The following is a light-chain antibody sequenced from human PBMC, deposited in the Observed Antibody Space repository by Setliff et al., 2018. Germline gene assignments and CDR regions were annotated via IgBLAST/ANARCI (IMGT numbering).Light chain of an antibody. V-gene: IGLV1-44*01. CDR2: RDF. CDR3: AAWDASISAVV. CDR1: RSNIGSNS. Sequence: QSVLIQPPSASETPGQRVTISCSEGRSNIGSNSVDWYQQFSGTSPKLLIYRDFQRPSGVPDRFSASKSGTSASLAISGLQSEDEADYFCAAWDASISAVVFGGGTKVTVL. J-gene: IGLJ2*01.